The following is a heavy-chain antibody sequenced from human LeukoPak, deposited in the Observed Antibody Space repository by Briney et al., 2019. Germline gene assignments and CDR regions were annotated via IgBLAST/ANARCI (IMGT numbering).Heavy chain of an antibody. CDR1: GGSFSGYY. CDR2: INHSGST. D-gene: IGHD2-2*02. V-gene: IGHV4-34*01. J-gene: IGHJ5*02. CDR3: ARGSWRAKVVVVPAAIRGVWFDP. Sequence: PSETLSLTCAVYGGSFSGYYWSWIRQPPGKGLEWTGEINHSGSTNYNPSLKSRVTISVDTSKNQFSLKLSSVTAADTAVYYCARGSWRAKVVVVPAAIRGVWFDPWGQGTLVTVSS.